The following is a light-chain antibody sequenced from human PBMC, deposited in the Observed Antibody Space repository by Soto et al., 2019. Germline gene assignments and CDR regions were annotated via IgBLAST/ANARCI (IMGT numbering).Light chain of an antibody. CDR2: DVS. CDR3: SSYTSSSTPYV. CDR1: SSDVGGYNY. J-gene: IGLJ1*01. V-gene: IGLV2-14*01. Sequence: QSVLTQPASVAGSPGQSITISCTGTSSDVGGYNYVSWYQQHPGKAPKLMIYDVSNRPSGVSNRFSGSKSGNTASLTISGLQAEDEADYYCSSYTSSSTPYVFGTGTTVTV.